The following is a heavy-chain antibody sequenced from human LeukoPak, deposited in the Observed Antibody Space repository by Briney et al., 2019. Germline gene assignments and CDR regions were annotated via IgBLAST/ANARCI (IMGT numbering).Heavy chain of an antibody. V-gene: IGHV3-23*01. D-gene: IGHD3-10*01. J-gene: IGHJ3*01. Sequence: GGSLRLSCAASGFTFNKYVVSWVRQAPGKGLEWVSSISGSGDDTYYADSVKGRFTISRDNSKNTLFLQMNSLRAEDAAVYYCAKEPTFGVREVNDAFDVWGQGTMVIVSS. CDR3: AKEPTFGVREVNDAFDV. CDR1: GFTFNKYV. CDR2: ISGSGDDT.